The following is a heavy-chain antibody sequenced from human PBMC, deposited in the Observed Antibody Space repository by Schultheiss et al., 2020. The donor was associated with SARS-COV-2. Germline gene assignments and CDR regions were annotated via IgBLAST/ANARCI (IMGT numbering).Heavy chain of an antibody. D-gene: IGHD3-22*01. CDR3: ARGGYYYDSSGYKNFFDY. CDR2: INHSGST. V-gene: IGHV4-34*01. CDR1: GGSFSGYY. Sequence: SETLSLTCAVYGGSFSGYYWSWIRQPPGKGLEWIGEINHSGSTNYNPSLKSRVTISVDTSKNQFSLKLSSVTAADTAVYYCARGGYYYDSSGYKNFFDYWGQGTLVTVSS. J-gene: IGHJ4*02.